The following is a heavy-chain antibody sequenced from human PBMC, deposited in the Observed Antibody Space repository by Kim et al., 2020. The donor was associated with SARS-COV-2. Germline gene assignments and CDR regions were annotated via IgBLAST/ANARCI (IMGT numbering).Heavy chain of an antibody. CDR3: ARAFSYYYDSSGYYYYYYGMDV. CDR2: IYTSGST. CDR1: GGSISSYY. V-gene: IGHV4-4*07. J-gene: IGHJ6*02. D-gene: IGHD3-22*01. Sequence: SETLSLTCTVSGGSISSYYWSWIRQPAGKGLEWIGRIYTSGSTNYNPSLKSRVTMSGDTSKNQFSLKLSSVTAADTAVYYCARAFSYYYDSSGYYYYYYGMDVWGQGTTVTVSS.